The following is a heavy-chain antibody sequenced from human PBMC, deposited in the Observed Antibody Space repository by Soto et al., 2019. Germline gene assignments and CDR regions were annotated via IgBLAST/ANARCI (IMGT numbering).Heavy chain of an antibody. J-gene: IGHJ4*02. CDR2: INHSGST. D-gene: IGHD3-10*01. V-gene: IGHV4-34*01. Sequence: SETLSLTCAVYGGSFSGYYWSWIRQPPGKGLEWIGEINHSGSTNYNPSLKSRVTISVDTSKNQFSLKLSSVTAADTAVYYCARAHRLLRFTEFPLDYSRQRTLVSVS. CDR1: GGSFSGYY. CDR3: ARAHRLLRFTEFPLDY.